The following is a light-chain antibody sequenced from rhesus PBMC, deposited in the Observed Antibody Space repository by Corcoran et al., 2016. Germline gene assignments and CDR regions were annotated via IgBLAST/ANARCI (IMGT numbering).Light chain of an antibody. Sequence: DIQMTQSPSSLYASVGDTVTITCRASQSFSSSLAWYQQKPGKAPKLLLYSANSVQTGVLSRFSGSKSGTDFTLTISSLQPEDVASYYCQQYYSDPYTCGQGTKVEIK. CDR3: QQYYSDPYT. J-gene: IGKJ2*01. CDR2: SAN. V-gene: IGKV1-46*01. CDR1: QSFSSS.